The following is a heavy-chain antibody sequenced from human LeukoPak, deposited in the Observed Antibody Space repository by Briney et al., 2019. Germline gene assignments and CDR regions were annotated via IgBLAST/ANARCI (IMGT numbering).Heavy chain of an antibody. CDR3: ARDDYGDSFDY. D-gene: IGHD4-17*01. Sequence: GASVKVSCKASGYTFTSYGISWVREAPGQGREGMGWISAYNGNTNYAQKLQGRVTMTTDTSTSTAYMELRSLRSDDTAVYYCARDDYGDSFDYWGQGTLVTVSS. CDR1: GYTFTSYG. V-gene: IGHV1-18*01. CDR2: ISAYNGNT. J-gene: IGHJ4*02.